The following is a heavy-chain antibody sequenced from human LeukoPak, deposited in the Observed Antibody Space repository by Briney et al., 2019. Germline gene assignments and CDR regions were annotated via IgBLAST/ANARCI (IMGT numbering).Heavy chain of an antibody. CDR2: IKQDGSEK. CDR3: AKDLATVTTLINYYMDV. D-gene: IGHD4-17*01. V-gene: IGHV3-7*03. CDR1: GFTFSSYW. Sequence: PGGSLRLSCAASGFTFSSYWMSWVRQAPGKGLEWVANIKQDGSEKYYVDSVKGRFTISRDNAKNSLYLQMNSLRAEDTAVYYCAKDLATVTTLINYYMDVWGKGTTVTVSS. J-gene: IGHJ6*03.